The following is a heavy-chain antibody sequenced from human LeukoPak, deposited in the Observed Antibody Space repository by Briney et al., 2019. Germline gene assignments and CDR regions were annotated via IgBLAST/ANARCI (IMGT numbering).Heavy chain of an antibody. J-gene: IGHJ4*02. CDR1: GYGFTSYW. CDR2: IYPGDSDT. CDR3: ARLRHSSGWLYYFDY. D-gene: IGHD6-19*01. V-gene: IGHV5-51*01. Sequence: GEPLKISFKGSGYGFTSYWIGWVRQMPGKGLEWMGIIYPGDSDTRYSPSFQGQVTISADKSISTAYLQWSSLKASDTAMYYCARLRHSSGWLYYFDYWGQGTLVTVSS.